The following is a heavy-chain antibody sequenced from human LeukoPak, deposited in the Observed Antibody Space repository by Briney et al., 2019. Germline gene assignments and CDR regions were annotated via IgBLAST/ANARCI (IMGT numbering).Heavy chain of an antibody. CDR3: ARIRGSYRRNYYYYMDV. CDR2: IFYSGST. J-gene: IGHJ6*03. V-gene: IGHV4-39*07. D-gene: IGHD3-16*02. Sequence: SETLSLTCTVSGGSISTSSYYWGWVRQPPGKGLEWIGNIFYSGSTYYNPSLKSRVTISVDTSKNQSSLKLSSVTAADTAVYYCARIRGSYRRNYYYYMDVWGKGTTVTISS. CDR1: GGSISTSSYY.